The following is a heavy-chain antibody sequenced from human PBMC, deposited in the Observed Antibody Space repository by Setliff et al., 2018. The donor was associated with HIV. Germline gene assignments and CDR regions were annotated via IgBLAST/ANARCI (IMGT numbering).Heavy chain of an antibody. J-gene: IGHJ4*02. Sequence: PGGSLRLSCAASGFTVSSNYMSWVRQAPGKGLEWVSVIYSGGSTYYADSVKGRFTISRDNSKNTLYLQMNSLRAEDTAVYYCASAGSGTRAPPRYWGQGTLVTVSS. CDR1: GFTVSSNY. CDR3: ASAGSGTRAPPRY. CDR2: IYSGGST. D-gene: IGHD1-1*01. V-gene: IGHV3-53*01.